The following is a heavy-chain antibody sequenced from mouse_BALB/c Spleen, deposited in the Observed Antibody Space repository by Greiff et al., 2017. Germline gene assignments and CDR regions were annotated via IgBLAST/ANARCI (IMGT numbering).Heavy chain of an antibody. D-gene: IGHD2-4*01. CDR3: AREDDYSWFAY. V-gene: IGHV3-2*02. CDR2: ISYSGST. CDR1: GYSITSDYA. J-gene: IGHJ3*01. Sequence: DVKLQESGPGLVKPSQSLSLTCTVTGYSITSDYAWNWIRQFPGNKLEWMGYISYSGSTSYNPSLKSRISITRDTSKNQFFLQLNSVTTEDTATYYCAREDDYSWFAYWGQGTLVTVSA.